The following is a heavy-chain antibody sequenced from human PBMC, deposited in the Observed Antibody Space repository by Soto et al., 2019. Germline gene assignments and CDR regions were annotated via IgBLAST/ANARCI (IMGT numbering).Heavy chain of an antibody. D-gene: IGHD3-10*01. CDR1: GYTFTSYA. CDR3: ARFVHGSRGYCYYGMDV. CDR2: INAGNGNT. Sequence: ASVKVSCKASGYTFTSYAMHWVRQAPGQRLEWMGWINAGNGNTKYSQKFQGRVTITRDTSASTAYMELSSLRSEDTAVYYCARFVHGSRGYCYYGMDVWGQGTTVTVSS. V-gene: IGHV1-3*01. J-gene: IGHJ6*02.